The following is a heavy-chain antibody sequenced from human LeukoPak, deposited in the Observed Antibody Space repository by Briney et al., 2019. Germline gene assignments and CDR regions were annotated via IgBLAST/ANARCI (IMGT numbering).Heavy chain of an antibody. CDR1: GFTFSSYS. J-gene: IGHJ3*02. D-gene: IGHD3-9*01. Sequence: GGSLRLSCAASGFTFSSYSMNWVRQAPGKGLEWVSSISISSSYIYYADSVKGRFTISRDNAKNSLYLQMNSLRAEDTAVYYCARDPDLTGYSILDAFDIWGQGTMVTVSS. CDR3: ARDPDLTGYSILDAFDI. V-gene: IGHV3-21*01. CDR2: ISISSSYI.